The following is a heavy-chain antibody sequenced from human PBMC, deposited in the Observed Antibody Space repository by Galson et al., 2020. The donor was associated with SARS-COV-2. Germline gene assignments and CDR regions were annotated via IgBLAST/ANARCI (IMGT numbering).Heavy chain of an antibody. CDR3: ARGAATAYDY. J-gene: IGHJ4*02. Sequence: SETLSLTCTVSGGSISSGNYYWTWIRQPAGKGLEWIVRIYTSGSTNYNPSLKSRVTISVDTSKNQFSLSLSSVTAADTAVYYCARGAATAYDYGGQGTLVTVSS. CDR1: GGSISSGNYY. D-gene: IGHD6-25*01. CDR2: IYTSGST. V-gene: IGHV4-61*02.